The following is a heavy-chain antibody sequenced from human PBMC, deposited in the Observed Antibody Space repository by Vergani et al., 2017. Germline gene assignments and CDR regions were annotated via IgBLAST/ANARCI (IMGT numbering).Heavy chain of an antibody. D-gene: IGHD3-22*01. CDR1: GFTFSSYA. Sequence: EVQLLESGGGLVQPGGSLRLSCAASGFTFSSYAMSWVRPAPGKGLEWVSAISGRGGSTYYADSVKGRFTISRDNSKNTLYLQMNSLRAEDTAVYYCAKDPRGTMIVVVNPWFDPWGQGTLVTVSS. J-gene: IGHJ5*02. CDR2: ISGRGGST. CDR3: AKDPRGTMIVVVNPWFDP. V-gene: IGHV3-23*01.